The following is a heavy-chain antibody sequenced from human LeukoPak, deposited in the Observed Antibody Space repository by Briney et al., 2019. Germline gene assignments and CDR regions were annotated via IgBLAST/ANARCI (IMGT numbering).Heavy chain of an antibody. CDR2: ISHTGST. D-gene: IGHD6-19*01. CDR1: GGSISSNNW. J-gene: IGHJ4*02. V-gene: IGHV4-4*02. Sequence: SGTLSLTCAVSGGSISSNNWWGWVRLPPGKGLDWIGEISHTGSTKYSPSLKDRVTISKDNSKNQFSLKLNSVTAADTATYYCTRSSGWWSLDYWGQGALVTVSS. CDR3: TRSSGWWSLDY.